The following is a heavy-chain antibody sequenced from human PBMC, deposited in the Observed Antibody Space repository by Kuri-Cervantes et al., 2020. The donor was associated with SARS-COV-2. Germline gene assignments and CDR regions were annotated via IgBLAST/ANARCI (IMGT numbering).Heavy chain of an antibody. J-gene: IGHJ6*02. CDR1: GFTFDDYA. Sequence: GESLKISCAASGFTFDDYAMSWVRQAPGKGLEWVSVIYSGGSSTYYADSVKGRFTISRDNSKNTLYLQMNSLRAEDTAVYYCASMVRGNYGMDVWGQGTTVTVSS. CDR2: IYSGGSST. V-gene: IGHV3-23*03. D-gene: IGHD3-10*01. CDR3: ASMVRGNYGMDV.